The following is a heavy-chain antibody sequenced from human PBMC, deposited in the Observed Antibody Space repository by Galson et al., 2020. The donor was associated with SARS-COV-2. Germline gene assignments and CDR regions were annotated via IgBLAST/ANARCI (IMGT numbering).Heavy chain of an antibody. CDR1: GYSFTSYW. Sequence: KVSCKGSGYSFTSYWISWVRQMPGKGLEWMGRIDPSDSYTNYSPSFQGRVTISADKSISTAYLQWSSLKASDTAMYYCARGPKGWYVDYWGQGTLVTVSS. D-gene: IGHD6-19*01. V-gene: IGHV5-10-1*01. CDR2: IDPSDSYT. J-gene: IGHJ4*02. CDR3: ARGPKGWYVDY.